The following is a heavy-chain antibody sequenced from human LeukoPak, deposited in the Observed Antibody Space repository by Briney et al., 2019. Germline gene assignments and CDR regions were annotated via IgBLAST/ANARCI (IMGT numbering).Heavy chain of an antibody. V-gene: IGHV3-11*01. J-gene: IGHJ4*02. CDR3: ARGAPTCGGDCYSGIGAIDY. D-gene: IGHD2-21*02. CDR1: GFTFSDYY. Sequence: GGSLRLSCAASGFTFSDYYMSWIRQAPGKGLEWVSYISSSGSTIYYADSVKGRFTISRDNAKNSLYLQMDSLRAEDTAVYYCARGAPTCGGDCYSGIGAIDYWGQGTLVTVSS. CDR2: ISSSGSTI.